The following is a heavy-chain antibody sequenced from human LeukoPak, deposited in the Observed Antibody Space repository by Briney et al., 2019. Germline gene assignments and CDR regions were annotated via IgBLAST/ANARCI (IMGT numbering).Heavy chain of an antibody. V-gene: IGHV1-2*02. CDR1: GYTFAGYY. Sequence: GASVKVSCKASGYTFAGYYMHWVRQAPGQGLEWMGWINPNSGGTNYAQKFQGRVTMTRDRSISTAYMELSRLRSDDTAVYYCARDGERGQYFDYWGQGTLVTVSS. CDR2: INPNSGGT. D-gene: IGHD3-10*01. CDR3: ARDGERGQYFDY. J-gene: IGHJ4*02.